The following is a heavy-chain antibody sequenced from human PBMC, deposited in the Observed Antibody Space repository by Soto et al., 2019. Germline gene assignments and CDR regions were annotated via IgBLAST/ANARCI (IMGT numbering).Heavy chain of an antibody. CDR2: ISGSGGST. D-gene: IGHD2-2*02. Sequence: PGGSLRLSCAASGFTFSSYAMSWVRQAPGKGLEWVSAISGSGGSTCYADSVKGRFTISRDNSKNTLYLQMNSLRAEDTAVYYCARDYLYRALDGMDVWGQGTTVTVSS. J-gene: IGHJ6*02. CDR3: ARDYLYRALDGMDV. V-gene: IGHV3-23*01. CDR1: GFTFSSYA.